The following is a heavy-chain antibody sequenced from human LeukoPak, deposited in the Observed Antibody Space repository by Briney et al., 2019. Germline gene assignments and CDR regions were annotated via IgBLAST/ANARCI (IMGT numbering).Heavy chain of an antibody. CDR1: GFTFSSYW. V-gene: IGHV3-53*01. CDR2: IYSGGST. CDR3: ARARSGWYFDY. Sequence: GGSLRLSCAASGFTFSSYWMSWVRQAPGKGLEWVTVIYSGGSTYYADSVKGRFTISRDNSKNTLYLQMNSLRAEDTAVYYCARARSGWYFDYWGQGTLVTVSS. D-gene: IGHD6-19*01. J-gene: IGHJ4*02.